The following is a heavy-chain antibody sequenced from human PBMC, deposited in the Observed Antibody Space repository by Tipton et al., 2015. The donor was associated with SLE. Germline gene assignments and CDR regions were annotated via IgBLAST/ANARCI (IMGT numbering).Heavy chain of an antibody. J-gene: IGHJ6*02. CDR3: ARDRNIVVVPAAIPYSTGGMDV. V-gene: IGHV3-21*01. CDR1: GFTFSSYS. Sequence: GSLRLSCAASGFTFSSYSMNWVRQAPGKGLEWVSSISSSSSYIYYADSVKGRFTISRDNAKNSLYLQMNSLRAEDTAVYYCARDRNIVVVPAAIPYSTGGMDVWGQGTTVTVSS. CDR2: ISSSSSYI. D-gene: IGHD2-2*01.